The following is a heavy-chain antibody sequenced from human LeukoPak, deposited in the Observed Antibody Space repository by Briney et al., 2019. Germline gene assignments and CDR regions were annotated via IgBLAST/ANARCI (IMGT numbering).Heavy chain of an antibody. CDR2: ISSSSSTI. Sequence: GGSLRLSCAASGFTFSSYSMNWVRQAPGKGLEWVSYISSSSSTIYYADSVKGRFTISRDNAKNSLYLQMNSLRAEDTAVYYCARDRARPEDYWGQGTLVTVSS. J-gene: IGHJ4*02. CDR1: GFTFSSYS. D-gene: IGHD6-6*01. CDR3: ARDRARPEDY. V-gene: IGHV3-48*04.